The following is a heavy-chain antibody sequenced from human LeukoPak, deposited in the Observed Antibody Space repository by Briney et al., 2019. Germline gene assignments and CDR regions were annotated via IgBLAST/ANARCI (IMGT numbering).Heavy chain of an antibody. CDR3: ARAYDLWSAYYFDY. CDR2: IYSGDST. Sequence: PGGSLRLSCAASGFTVSSNYMSWVRQAPGKGLEWVSVIYSGDSTYYADSVKGRFTISRDNSKNTLYLQMNSLRAEDTAVYYCARAYDLWSAYYFDYWGQGTLVTVSS. D-gene: IGHD3-3*01. V-gene: IGHV3-53*01. J-gene: IGHJ4*02. CDR1: GFTVSSNY.